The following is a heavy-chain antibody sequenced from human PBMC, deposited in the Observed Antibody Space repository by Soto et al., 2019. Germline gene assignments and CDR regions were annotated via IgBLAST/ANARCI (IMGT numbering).Heavy chain of an antibody. V-gene: IGHV4-4*07. CDR1: GGSISSYY. CDR2: IYTSGST. Sequence: QVQLQESGPGLVKPSETLSLTCTVSGGSISSYYWSWIRQPAGKGLEWIGRIYTSGSTNYNPSLKSRVTMSVDTSKNQFSLKLSSVTAADTAVYYCARDLGYCSSTSCRRGWFDPWGQGTLVTVSS. CDR3: ARDLGYCSSTSCRRGWFDP. D-gene: IGHD2-2*01. J-gene: IGHJ5*02.